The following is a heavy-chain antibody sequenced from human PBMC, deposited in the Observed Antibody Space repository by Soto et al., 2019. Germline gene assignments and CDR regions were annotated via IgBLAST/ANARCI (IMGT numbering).Heavy chain of an antibody. J-gene: IGHJ6*02. CDR3: AKDLDETNYDFWSGYYRPNYYYYGMDV. CDR1: GFTFSSYG. CDR2: ISYDGSNK. V-gene: IGHV3-30*18. D-gene: IGHD3-3*01. Sequence: GGSLRLSCAASGFTFSSYGMHWVRQAPGKGLEWVAVISYDGSNKYYADSVKGRFTISRDNSKNTLYLQMNSLRAEDTAVYYCAKDLDETNYDFWSGYYRPNYYYYGMDVWGQGTTVTVSS.